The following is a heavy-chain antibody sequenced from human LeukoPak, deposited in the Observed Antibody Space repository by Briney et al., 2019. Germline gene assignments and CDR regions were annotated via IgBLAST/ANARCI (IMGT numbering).Heavy chain of an antibody. CDR2: IIPIFGTA. J-gene: IGHJ4*02. CDR3: ARGPNPYSSEHDY. V-gene: IGHV1-69*01. Sequence: VKVSCQASGGTFSSYAISWVRQAPGQGLEWMGGIIPIFGTANYAQKFQGRVTITADESTSTAYMELSSLRSEDTAVYYCARGPNPYSSEHDYWGQGTLVTVSS. D-gene: IGHD6-19*01. CDR1: GGTFSSYA.